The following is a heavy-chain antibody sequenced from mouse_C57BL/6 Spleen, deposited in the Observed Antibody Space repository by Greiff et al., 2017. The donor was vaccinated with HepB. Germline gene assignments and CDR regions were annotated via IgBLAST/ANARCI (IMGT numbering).Heavy chain of an antibody. CDR3: ARSPSTIVTTRYFDV. CDR1: GFTFSSYG. Sequence: EVKLVESGGDLVKPGGSLKLSCAASGFTFSSYGMSWVRQTPDKRLEWVATISSGGSYTYYPDSVKGRFTISRDNAKNTLYLQMSSLKSEDTAMYYCARSPSTIVTTRYFDVWGTGTTVTVSS. J-gene: IGHJ1*03. CDR2: ISSGGSYT. D-gene: IGHD2-5*01. V-gene: IGHV5-6*01.